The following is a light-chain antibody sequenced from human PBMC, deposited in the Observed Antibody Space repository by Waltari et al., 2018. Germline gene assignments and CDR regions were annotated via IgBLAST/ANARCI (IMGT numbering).Light chain of an antibody. J-gene: IGLJ3*02. CDR3: QTGGHDTWV. Sequence: QLVLTQSPSASASLGASVKLTCTLSSGHSSNVIAWLQQQPEKGPRYLMKVNSDGSHSKGDKIPDRFSGSSSGAEHYLPISSLQSEDEADYYCQTGGHDTWVFGGGTKLTVL. V-gene: IGLV4-69*01. CDR2: VNSDGSH. CDR1: SGHSSNV.